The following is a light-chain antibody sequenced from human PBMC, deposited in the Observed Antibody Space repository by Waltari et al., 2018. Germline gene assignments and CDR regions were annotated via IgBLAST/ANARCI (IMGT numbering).Light chain of an antibody. CDR2: RNN. CDR1: GNNVGYHG. V-gene: IGLV10-54*04. J-gene: IGLJ2*01. Sequence: QAGLTQPPSVSKGLRQTATLTCTGNGNNVGYHGQAWLQQHQGHPPKLLSYRNNNRPSGISERFSASRSGNTASLTITGLQAEDEADYYCSTWDTRLSARIFGGGTRLTVL. CDR3: STWDTRLSARI.